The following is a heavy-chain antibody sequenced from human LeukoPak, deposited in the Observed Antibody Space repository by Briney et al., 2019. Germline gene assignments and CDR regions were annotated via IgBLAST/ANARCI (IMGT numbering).Heavy chain of an antibody. J-gene: IGHJ3*02. CDR1: GFIFSDYY. Sequence: GGSLRLSCAASGFIFSDYYMSWIRQAPGKGLEWVSYISTSGSTIYYADPVKGRFTISRDNAKNSLYLQMNSLRAEDTAVFYCARVPGYYDSSGYRGGDVAFDIWGQGTMVTVSS. CDR2: ISTSGSTI. D-gene: IGHD3-22*01. CDR3: ARVPGYYDSSGYRGGDVAFDI. V-gene: IGHV3-11*04.